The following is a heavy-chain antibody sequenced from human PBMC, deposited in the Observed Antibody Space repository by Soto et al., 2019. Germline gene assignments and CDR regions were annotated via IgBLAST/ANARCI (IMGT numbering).Heavy chain of an antibody. D-gene: IGHD2-2*01. CDR1: GFTFSSYE. CDR3: AREPVPAANQQIYYYYGMDV. CDR2: ISSSGSTI. V-gene: IGHV3-48*03. J-gene: IGHJ6*02. Sequence: EVQLVESGGGLVQPGGSLRLSCAASGFTFSSYEMNWVRQAPGKGLEWVSYISSSGSTIYYADSVKDRFTISRDNAKNSLYLQMNSLRAEDTAVYYCAREPVPAANQQIYYYYGMDVWGQGTTVTVSS.